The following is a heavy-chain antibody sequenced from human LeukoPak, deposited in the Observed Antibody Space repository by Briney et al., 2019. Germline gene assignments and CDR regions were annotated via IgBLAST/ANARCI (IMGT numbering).Heavy chain of an antibody. J-gene: IGHJ4*02. CDR1: GVSISAYY. CDR3: ARKDGDF. Sequence: SEALSLTCTVSGVSISAYYWTWIRQPAGKGLEWIGRIYTSGITNYNPSLESRLTMSLDTSKNQISLRLSSVTAADTAVYYCARKDGDFWGQGTLVTVSS. CDR2: IYTSGIT. V-gene: IGHV4-4*07.